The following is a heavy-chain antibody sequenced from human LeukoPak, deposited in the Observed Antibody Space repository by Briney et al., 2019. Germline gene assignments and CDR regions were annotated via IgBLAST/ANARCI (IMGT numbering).Heavy chain of an antibody. V-gene: IGHV1-8*01. J-gene: IGHJ4*02. CDR2: MNPNSGNT. CDR1: GYTFTSYD. Sequence: ASVKVSCKASGYTFTSYDINWVRQATGQGLEWMGWMNPNSGNTGYAQKFQGGVTMTRNTSISTAYMELSSLRSEDTAVYYCARGPYCSGGSCYDFDYWGQGTLVTVSS. CDR3: ARGPYCSGGSCYDFDY. D-gene: IGHD2-15*01.